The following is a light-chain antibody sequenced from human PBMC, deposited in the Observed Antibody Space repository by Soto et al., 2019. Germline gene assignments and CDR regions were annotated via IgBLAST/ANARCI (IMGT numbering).Light chain of an antibody. CDR3: HHYGRSPIYT. CDR1: QGIGDT. CDR2: GAS. J-gene: IGKJ3*01. Sequence: EVVMRQSPATLSVSPGEGATLSCRASQGIGDTLAWYQHKPGQTPRLLIYGASSRAAGIPDRFSGSGSGTDFTLTISGLEPEDFAVYYCHHYGRSPIYTFGPGTDVDFK. V-gene: IGKV3-20*01.